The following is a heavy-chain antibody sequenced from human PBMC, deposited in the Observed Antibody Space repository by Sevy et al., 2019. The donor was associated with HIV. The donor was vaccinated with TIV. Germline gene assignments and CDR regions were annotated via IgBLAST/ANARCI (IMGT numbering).Heavy chain of an antibody. D-gene: IGHD1-1*01. CDR3: ARGLLALEGGYYYYYGMDV. CDR1: GFTFSSYW. V-gene: IGHV3-7*03. CDR2: IKQDGSEK. J-gene: IGHJ6*02. Sequence: GGSLRLSCAASGFTFSSYWMSWVRQAPGKGLEWVANIKQDGSEKYYVDSVKGRFTISRDNAKNSLYLQMNSLIAEDTAVYYCARGLLALEGGYYYYYGMDVWGQGTTVTVSS.